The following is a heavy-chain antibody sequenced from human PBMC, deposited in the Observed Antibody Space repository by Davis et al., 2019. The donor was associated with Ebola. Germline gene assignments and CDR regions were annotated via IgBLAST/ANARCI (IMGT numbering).Heavy chain of an antibody. Sequence: SVNVSCKASGCTFSSYAISWVRQAPGQGLEWMGIINPSGGSTSYAQKFQGRVTMTRDTSTSTVYMELSSLRSEDTAVYYCARTTDSLLWFRELDYWGQGTLVTVSS. V-gene: IGHV1-46*01. CDR1: GCTFSSYA. CDR2: INPSGGST. J-gene: IGHJ4*02. CDR3: ARTTDSLLWFRELDY. D-gene: IGHD3-10*01.